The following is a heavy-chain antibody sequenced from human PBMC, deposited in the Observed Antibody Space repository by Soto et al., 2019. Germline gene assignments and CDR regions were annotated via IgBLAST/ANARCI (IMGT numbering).Heavy chain of an antibody. Sequence: PGGSLRLSCAASGFIFSNAWINWVRQAPGKGLEWVGRIKSKTDGGTTDYAAPVKGRFTISRDDSKNTLYLQMNSLKTEDTAVYYCTTGIAAAGSLGYYYSGMDVWGQGTTVTLSS. J-gene: IGHJ6*02. V-gene: IGHV3-15*07. CDR2: IKSKTDGGTT. CDR1: GFIFSNAW. D-gene: IGHD6-13*01. CDR3: TTGIAAAGSLGYYYSGMDV.